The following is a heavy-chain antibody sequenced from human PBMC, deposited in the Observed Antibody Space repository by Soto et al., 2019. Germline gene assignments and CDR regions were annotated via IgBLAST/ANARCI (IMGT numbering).Heavy chain of an antibody. D-gene: IGHD2-2*01. CDR3: ARVRTSLDLYYYYMDV. V-gene: IGHV4-59*08. Sequence: PSETLSLTCTVSGGSITSYSWTWIRQPPGKAMEWIGYIYDYGSTYYNPSLESRVAFSVDTSKNQFSLKVSSVTAADTAMYYCARVRTSLDLYYYYMDVWGKGTTVTVS. CDR1: GGSITSYS. CDR2: IYDYGST. J-gene: IGHJ6*03.